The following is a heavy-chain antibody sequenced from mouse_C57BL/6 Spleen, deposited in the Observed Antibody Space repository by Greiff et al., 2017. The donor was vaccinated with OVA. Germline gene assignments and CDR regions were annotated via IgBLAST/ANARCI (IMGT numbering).Heavy chain of an antibody. Sequence: EVQRVESGGGLVTPGGSLKLSCAASGFTFSSYAMSWVRQTPEKRLEWVATISDGGSYTYYPDNVKGRFTISRDNAKNHLYLQMSHLKSEDTAMYYCARDEGFAYWGQGTLVTVSA. CDR2: ISDGGSYT. J-gene: IGHJ3*01. V-gene: IGHV5-4*01. CDR1: GFTFSSYA. CDR3: ARDEGFAY.